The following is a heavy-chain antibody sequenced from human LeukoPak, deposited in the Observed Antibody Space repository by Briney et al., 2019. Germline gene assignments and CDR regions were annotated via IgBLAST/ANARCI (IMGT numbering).Heavy chain of an antibody. CDR2: INPNSGGT. V-gene: IGHV1-2*04. CDR1: GYTFTAYY. J-gene: IGHJ4*02. Sequence: GASVRVSCKASGYTFTAYYMHWVRQAPGQGLEWMGWINPNSGGTNYAQKFKGWVTLTRDTSINTTYMELSRLTSDVTAVYFCARGTPGSYFGYWGQGTLVTVSP. CDR3: ARGTPGSYFGY. D-gene: IGHD3-10*01.